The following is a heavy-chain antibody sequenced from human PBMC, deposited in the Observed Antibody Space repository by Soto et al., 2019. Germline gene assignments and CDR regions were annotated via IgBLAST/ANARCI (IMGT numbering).Heavy chain of an antibody. CDR3: TRDIFRTITTVDF. CDR1: GFDFDDHA. V-gene: IGHV3-9*01. D-gene: IGHD4-4*01. CDR2: ISWNGAFT. J-gene: IGHJ4*02. Sequence: EVQLVESGGGLVQPGRSLRLSCVGSGFDFDDHAMSWVRHAPGKGLEWVSGISWNGAFTGYANSVRGRFTISRDDAKNSLFLQMNSMRPEDTALYYCTRDIFRTITTVDFWGQGTLVTVSS.